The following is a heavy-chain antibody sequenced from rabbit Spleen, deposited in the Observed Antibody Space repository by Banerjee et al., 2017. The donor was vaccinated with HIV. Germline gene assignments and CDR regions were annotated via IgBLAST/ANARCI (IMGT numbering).Heavy chain of an antibody. CDR2: INVSSGFA. CDR1: GFSLSYNNV. J-gene: IGHJ4*01. D-gene: IGHD4-1*01. CDR3: ARDLAGVIGWNFGL. Sequence: QELLVESGGVLVNPGGSLALTCKASGFSLSYNNVMCWGRQAPGKGLGWIGCINVSSGFAAHAAWEKGRLTITKPSSPTVTMQMTSLTAADTATYFCARDLAGVIGWNFGLGGKGTLVTVS. V-gene: IGHV1S45*01.